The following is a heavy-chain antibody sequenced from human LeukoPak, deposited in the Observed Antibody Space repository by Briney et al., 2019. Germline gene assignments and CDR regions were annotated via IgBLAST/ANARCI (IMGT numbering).Heavy chain of an antibody. CDR1: GGSFSGYY. V-gene: IGHV4-34*01. CDR2: INHSGST. J-gene: IGHJ4*02. CDR3: ARAEGDY. Sequence: PSETLSLTCAVYGGSFSGYYWSWIRQPPGKGLEWIGEINHSGSTNYNPSLKSRVTISVDTSKNHFSLKVTSVTAADTAVYYCARAEGDYWGQGTLVTVSS.